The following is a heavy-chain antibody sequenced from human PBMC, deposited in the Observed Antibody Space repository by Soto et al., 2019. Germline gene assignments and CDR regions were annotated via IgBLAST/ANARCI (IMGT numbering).Heavy chain of an antibody. CDR1: GYTFTSYA. J-gene: IGHJ3*02. D-gene: IGHD3-3*01. Sequence: QVQLVQSGAEVKKPGASVKVSCKASGYTFTSYAMHWVRQAPGQRLEGMGWINAGNGNTKYSQKFQGRVTITRDTSASTAYMELSSLRSEDTAVYYCASKRGGRQITIFGAFDIWGQGTMVTVSS. CDR3: ASKRGGRQITIFGAFDI. V-gene: IGHV1-3*01. CDR2: INAGNGNT.